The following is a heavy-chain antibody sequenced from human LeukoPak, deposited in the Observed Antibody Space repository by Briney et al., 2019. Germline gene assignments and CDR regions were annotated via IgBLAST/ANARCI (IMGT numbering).Heavy chain of an antibody. D-gene: IGHD2-2*01. Sequence: GGSLRLSCAGSGFISSRYSMNWIRQAPGKGLEWVAHISGSGGTIYYADSVKGRFTISRDNSKNTLYMQMNSLRVEDTAVYYCAKLRGIVVVPAAIAGDAFDIWGQGTMVTVSS. V-gene: IGHV3-23*01. CDR3: AKLRGIVVVPAAIAGDAFDI. J-gene: IGHJ3*02. CDR1: GFISSRYS. CDR2: ISGSGGTI.